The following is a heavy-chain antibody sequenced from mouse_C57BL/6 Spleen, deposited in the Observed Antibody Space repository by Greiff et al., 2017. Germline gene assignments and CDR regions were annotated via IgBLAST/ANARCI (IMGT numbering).Heavy chain of an antibody. Sequence: QVQLQQSGAELVRPGTSVTLSCKASGYTFTSYWMHWVKQRPGQGLEWIGVIDPSDSYTNYNQKFKGKATLTVDTSSSTAYMQISSLTSEDSAVYYCARDRDYWGQGTTLTVSS. J-gene: IGHJ2*01. CDR3: ARDRDY. V-gene: IGHV1-59*01. CDR2: IDPSDSYT. CDR1: GYTFTSYW.